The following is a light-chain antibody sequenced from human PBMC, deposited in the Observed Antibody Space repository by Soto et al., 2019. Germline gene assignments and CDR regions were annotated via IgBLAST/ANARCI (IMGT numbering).Light chain of an antibody. V-gene: IGLV4-69*01. J-gene: IGLJ3*02. CDR3: QTWVTGIQV. CDR2: LNSDGSH. Sequence: QSVLTQSPSASASLGASVKLTCTLSSGHISYAIAWHQQQPEKGPRYLMKLNSDGSHSKGDGIPDRFSGSSSGAERYLTISSLQSEDEADYYCQTWVTGIQVFGGGTKLTVL. CDR1: SGHISYA.